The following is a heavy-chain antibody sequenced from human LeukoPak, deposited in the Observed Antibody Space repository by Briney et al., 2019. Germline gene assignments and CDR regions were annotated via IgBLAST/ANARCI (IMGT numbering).Heavy chain of an antibody. Sequence: SETLSLTCTVSGGSISSYYWSWSWQPPGKGLEWIGYIYTSGSTNYNPSLKSRVTISVDTSKNQFSLKLSSVTAADTAVYYCARLRGVVTAYWFDPWGQGTLVTVSS. J-gene: IGHJ5*02. V-gene: IGHV4-4*09. CDR3: ARLRGVVTAYWFDP. CDR2: IYTSGST. D-gene: IGHD2-21*02. CDR1: GGSISSYY.